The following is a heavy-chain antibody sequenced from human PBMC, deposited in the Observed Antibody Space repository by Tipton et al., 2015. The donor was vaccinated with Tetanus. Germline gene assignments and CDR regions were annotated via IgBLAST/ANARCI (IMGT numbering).Heavy chain of an antibody. CDR2: VYYNGNT. Sequence: TLSLTCTVSGGSISGSYWNWIRQPPGKGLEWIGYVYYNGNTHYNPALKSRVTISVDTSKNQFSLKLTSVTAADTAVYYCARGVTDGYNRRFDYWGQGTLVAVSP. D-gene: IGHD5-24*01. V-gene: IGHV4-59*01. CDR3: ARGVTDGYNRRFDY. CDR1: GGSISGSY. J-gene: IGHJ4*02.